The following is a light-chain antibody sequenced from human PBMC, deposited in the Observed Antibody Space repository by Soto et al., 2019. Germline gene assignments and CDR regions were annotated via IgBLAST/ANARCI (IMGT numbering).Light chain of an antibody. J-gene: IGLJ3*02. Sequence: QSALTQPASVSGSPGQSITITCSGTISDVGGYNFVSWYQQHPGKAPKLIIYGDTKWPSGVSNRFSGSKSGNTASLTISGHRGGDGVDYYCRSYPGSSTWVFGGGPKVPVL. V-gene: IGLV2-23*01. CDR1: ISDVGGYNF. CDR3: RSYPGSSTWV. CDR2: GDT.